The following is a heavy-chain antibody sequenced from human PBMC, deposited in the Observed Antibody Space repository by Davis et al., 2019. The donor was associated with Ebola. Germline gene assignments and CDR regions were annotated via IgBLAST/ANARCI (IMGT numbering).Heavy chain of an antibody. CDR2: ANSDGSTT. Sequence: GESLKISCAASGFTFITYWMHWVRQAPGKGLEWVSRANSDGSTTGYGDSVKGRFTISRDNAKNTLYLQMNSLRAEDTAVYYCSREVRGGFSPMDLWGTGTAVTVSS. CDR1: GFTFITYW. V-gene: IGHV3-74*01. D-gene: IGHD5-18*01. J-gene: IGHJ6*04. CDR3: SREVRGGFSPMDL.